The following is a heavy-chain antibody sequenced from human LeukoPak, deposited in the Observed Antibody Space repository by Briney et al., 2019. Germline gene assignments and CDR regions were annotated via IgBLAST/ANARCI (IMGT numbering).Heavy chain of an antibody. J-gene: IGHJ4*02. CDR1: GYTLTELS. V-gene: IGHV1-24*01. CDR3: ATSSGYSHTWGAFDY. D-gene: IGHD5-18*01. Sequence: ASVKVSCKVSGYTLTELSMHWVRQAPGKGLEWMGGFDPEDGETIYAQKFQGRVTMTEDTSTDTAYMELSSLRSEDTAVYYCATSSGYSHTWGAFDYWGQGALVTVSS. CDR2: FDPEDGET.